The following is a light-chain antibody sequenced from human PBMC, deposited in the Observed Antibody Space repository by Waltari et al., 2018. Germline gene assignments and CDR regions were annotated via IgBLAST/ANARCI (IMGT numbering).Light chain of an antibody. CDR2: DVS. V-gene: IGLV2-14*03. CDR1: SSDVGDFNS. J-gene: IGLJ2*01. Sequence: QSALTQPASVSASPGESITISCTATSSDVGDFNSVSWYQQHPGKAPKFMIYDVSNRPSGGSHRFAGSKAGNTASLTISGRQAEDEAVYYCSSFTTSSTLLFGGGTKLTVL. CDR3: SSFTTSSTLL.